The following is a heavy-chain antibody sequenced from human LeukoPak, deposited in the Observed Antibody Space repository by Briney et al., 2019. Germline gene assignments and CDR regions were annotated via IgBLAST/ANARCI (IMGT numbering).Heavy chain of an antibody. D-gene: IGHD3-10*01. V-gene: IGHV1-69*13. Sequence: SVKVSCKASGGTFSSYAISWVRQAPGQGLEWMGGIIPIFGTANYAQKFQGRVTITADESTSTAYMELSSLRPEDTAVYYCARVTSGFGELGGYMDVWGKGTTVTISS. CDR2: IIPIFGTA. J-gene: IGHJ6*03. CDR1: GGTFSSYA. CDR3: ARVTSGFGELGGYMDV.